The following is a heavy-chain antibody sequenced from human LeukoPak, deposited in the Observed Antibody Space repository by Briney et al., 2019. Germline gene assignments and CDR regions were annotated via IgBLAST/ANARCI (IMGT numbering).Heavy chain of an antibody. D-gene: IGHD2-2*02. V-gene: IGHV3-74*01. Sequence: GGSLRLSCAASGFIFSSYWMHWVRHAPGKGLAWVSRINTDGSSTSYADSVKGRFTISRDNAKNTLYLQMNSLRAEDTALYYCARRDIVVVPAAIIGAFDIWGQGTMVTVSS. CDR2: INTDGSST. CDR1: GFIFSSYW. CDR3: ARRDIVVVPAAIIGAFDI. J-gene: IGHJ3*02.